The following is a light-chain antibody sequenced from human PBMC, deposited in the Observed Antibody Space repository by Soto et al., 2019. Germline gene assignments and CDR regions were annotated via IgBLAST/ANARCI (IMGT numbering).Light chain of an antibody. CDR1: NSDVGGYNF. J-gene: IGLJ3*02. CDR3: NSYTTSYSWV. V-gene: IGLV2-14*01. Sequence: QSALTQPASVSGSPGQSITISCTGTNSDVGGYNFVSWYQQHPGKAPKLTIYEVSNRPSGVSNRFSGSKSGNTASLTISGLQAEDEADYYCNSYTTSYSWVFGGGTKLTVL. CDR2: EVS.